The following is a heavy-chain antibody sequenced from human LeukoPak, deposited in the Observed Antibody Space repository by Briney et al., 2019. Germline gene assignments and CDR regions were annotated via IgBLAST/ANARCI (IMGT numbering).Heavy chain of an antibody. V-gene: IGHV3-23*01. CDR2: IVGRGGIT. CDR1: GITFSSYA. D-gene: IGHD4-23*01. J-gene: IGHJ4*02. Sequence: GGSLRLSCAASGITFSSYAMSWVRQAPGKGLEWVSTIVGRGGITYYADSVKGRFTISRDNSKNTLYLQMNSLRAEDTAVYYCAKAGTYAVLTRDYFDYWGQGTLVTVSS. CDR3: AKAGTYAVLTRDYFDY.